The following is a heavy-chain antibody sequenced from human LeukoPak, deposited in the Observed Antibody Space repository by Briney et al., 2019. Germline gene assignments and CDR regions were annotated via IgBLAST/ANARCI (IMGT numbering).Heavy chain of an antibody. CDR2: IYTSGST. CDR3: ARGGSAYCSSTSCYGVEAFDI. Sequence: SQTLSLTCTVSGGSISSYSYYWSWIRQPAGKGLDLIGRIYTSGSTNYNPSLKSRVTMSVDTSKNQFSLKLSSVTAADTAVYYCARGGSAYCSSTSCYGVEAFDIWGRGTMVTVSS. J-gene: IGHJ3*02. V-gene: IGHV4-61*02. CDR1: GGSISSYSYY. D-gene: IGHD2-2*01.